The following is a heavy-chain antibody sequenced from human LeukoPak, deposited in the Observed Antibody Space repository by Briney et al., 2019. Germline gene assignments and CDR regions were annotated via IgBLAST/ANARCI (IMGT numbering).Heavy chain of an antibody. Sequence: SETLSLTCAVYGGSFSGYYWSWIRQPPGKGLEWIGEINHSGSTNYNPSLKSRVTISVDTSKNQFSLKLSSVTAADTAVYCCARGGIYYDSSGYLYNWFDPWGQGTLVTVSS. CDR3: ARGGIYYDSSGYLYNWFDP. J-gene: IGHJ5*02. V-gene: IGHV4-34*01. CDR1: GGSFSGYY. D-gene: IGHD3-22*01. CDR2: INHSGST.